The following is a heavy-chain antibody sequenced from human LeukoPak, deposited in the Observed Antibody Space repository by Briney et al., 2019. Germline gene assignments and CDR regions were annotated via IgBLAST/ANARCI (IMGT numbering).Heavy chain of an antibody. V-gene: IGHV4-39*01. D-gene: IGHD6-6*01. CDR1: GGSISSSSYY. J-gene: IGHJ6*03. Sequence: PSETLSLTCTVSGGSISSSSYYWGWIRQPPGKGLEWIGSIYYSGSTYYNPSLKSRVTISVDTSKNQFSLKLSSVTAADTAVYYCARRKRWGIAARGGRNYYYYMDVWGKGTTVTVSS. CDR2: IYYSGST. CDR3: ARRKRWGIAARGGRNYYYYMDV.